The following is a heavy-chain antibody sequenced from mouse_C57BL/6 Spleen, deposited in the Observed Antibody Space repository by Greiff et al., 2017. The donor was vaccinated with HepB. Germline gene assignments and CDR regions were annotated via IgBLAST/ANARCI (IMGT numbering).Heavy chain of an antibody. CDR3: ARDYDSYWYFDV. Sequence: EVKVVESGGGLVKPGGSLKLSCAASGFTFSDYGMHWVRQAPEKGLEWVAYISSGSSTIYYADTVKGRFTISRDNAKNTLFLQMTSLRSEDTAMYYCARDYDSYWYFDVWGTGTTVTVSS. J-gene: IGHJ1*03. CDR1: GFTFSDYG. V-gene: IGHV5-17*01. CDR2: ISSGSSTI. D-gene: IGHD2-4*01.